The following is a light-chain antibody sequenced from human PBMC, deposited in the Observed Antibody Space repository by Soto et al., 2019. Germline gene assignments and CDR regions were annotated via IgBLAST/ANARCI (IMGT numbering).Light chain of an antibody. CDR3: QHRNNWPREWT. CDR1: RSVRTY. Sequence: IVLTQSPATLSLSPGERATLSCRASRSVRTYLAWYQQKPGHAPRLLISDTSKRATGIPARFSGAGSGTDFTLTITSLEPEDSAVYYCQHRNNWPREWTFGQGTKVEIK. V-gene: IGKV3-11*01. J-gene: IGKJ1*01. CDR2: DTS.